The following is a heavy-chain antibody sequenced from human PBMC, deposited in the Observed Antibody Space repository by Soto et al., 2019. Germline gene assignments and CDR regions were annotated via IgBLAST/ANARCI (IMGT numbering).Heavy chain of an antibody. CDR1: GYTFTSYG. D-gene: IGHD2-8*01. Sequence: QVNLVQSGAEVKKPGASVKVSCKASGYTFTSYGITWVRQAPGQGLECMGWISAHSGNTDYAQKLQGRVIVTRDTSTSTAYMELRSLISGDAAVYYCARGMYGDYGGQGALVTVSS. V-gene: IGHV1-18*01. CDR3: ARGMYGDY. CDR2: ISAHSGNT. J-gene: IGHJ4*02.